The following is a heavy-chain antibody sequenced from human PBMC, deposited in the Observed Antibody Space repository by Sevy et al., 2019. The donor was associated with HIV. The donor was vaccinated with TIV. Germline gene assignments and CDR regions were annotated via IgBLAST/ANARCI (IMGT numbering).Heavy chain of an antibody. V-gene: IGHV3-49*04. J-gene: IGHJ6*02. CDR3: TRVEGATDWGMDV. Sequence: GGSLRLSCTASGFTFGDYTMSWVRQAPGKGLEWVSFIRSKAYGGTTQYAAYVKGGFTISRDDSKSIAYLQMNSLRTEDTAVDYGTRVEGATDWGMDVWGQGTTVTVSS. D-gene: IGHD1-26*01. CDR2: IRSKAYGGTT. CDR1: GFTFGDYT.